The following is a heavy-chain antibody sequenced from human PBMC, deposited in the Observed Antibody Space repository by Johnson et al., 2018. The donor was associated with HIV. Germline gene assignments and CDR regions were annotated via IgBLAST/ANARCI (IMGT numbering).Heavy chain of an antibody. J-gene: IGHJ3*02. Sequence: QVQLVESGGGVVQPGRSLRLSCAASGFTFSSYGMHWVRQAPGKGLEWVAVIWYDGSNKYYADSVKGRFTISRDNSKNTLYLQMNSLRAEDTAVYYCARVTTMIVVVFALDIWGQGTMVTVSS. D-gene: IGHD3-22*01. CDR2: IWYDGSNK. V-gene: IGHV3-33*01. CDR1: GFTFSSYG. CDR3: ARVTTMIVVVFALDI.